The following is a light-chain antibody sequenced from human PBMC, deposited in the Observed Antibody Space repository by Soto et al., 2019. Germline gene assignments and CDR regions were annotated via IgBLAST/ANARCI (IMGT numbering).Light chain of an antibody. CDR2: DAS. J-gene: IGKJ3*01. V-gene: IGKV1-33*01. CDR3: QQYDNLPFT. CDR1: QDITNY. Sequence: DIQMTQSPSSLSASVGDRVTITCQASQDITNYLSWYQQKPGKAPELLIYDASNLETGVPSRFSGSGSGTDFTFTISSLQPEDTATYYRQQYDNLPFTFGPGTKVDIK.